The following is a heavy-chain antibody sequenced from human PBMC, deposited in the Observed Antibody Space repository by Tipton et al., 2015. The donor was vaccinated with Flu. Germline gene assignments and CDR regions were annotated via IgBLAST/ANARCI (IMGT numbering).Heavy chain of an antibody. D-gene: IGHD1-1*01. Sequence: SGFRFSGYGMHWVRQVPGKGLEWVSHINFNGGSAHYADSVKGRFTISRDNAKNSLYLQLNSLRAEDTALYHCARGPTATHYHYGLDVWGQGTTVTVSS. CDR3: ARGPTATHYHYGLDV. V-gene: IGHV3-20*01. J-gene: IGHJ6*02. CDR1: GFRFSGYG. CDR2: INFNGGSA.